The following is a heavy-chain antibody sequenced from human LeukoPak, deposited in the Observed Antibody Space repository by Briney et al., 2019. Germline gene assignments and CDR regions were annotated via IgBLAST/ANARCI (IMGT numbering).Heavy chain of an antibody. CDR3: ASSSYSSSSS. CDR1: GFTFTSHW. Sequence: GGSLRLSCAASGFTFTSHWMIWVRQAPGKGLEWVANINQDASEIYYMGSVEGRFTISRDNAKNSLFLQMNSLRAEDTAVYYCASSSYSSSSSWGQGTLVTVSS. J-gene: IGHJ5*02. V-gene: IGHV3-7*01. CDR2: INQDASEI. D-gene: IGHD6-6*01.